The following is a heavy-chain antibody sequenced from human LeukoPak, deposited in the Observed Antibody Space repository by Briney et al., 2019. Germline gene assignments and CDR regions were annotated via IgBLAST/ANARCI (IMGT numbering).Heavy chain of an antibody. CDR3: VSLARIVDDY. V-gene: IGHV3-23*01. J-gene: IGHJ4*02. CDR1: GFTFSSYA. D-gene: IGHD2-21*01. Sequence: PGGSLRLSCAASGFTFSSYAMSWVRQAPGKGLEWVSSTSGSGGSTFYADSVKGRFTISRDSSKNTLYLQMNSLRAEDTAVYYCVSLARIVDDYWGQGTLVTVSS. CDR2: TSGSGGST.